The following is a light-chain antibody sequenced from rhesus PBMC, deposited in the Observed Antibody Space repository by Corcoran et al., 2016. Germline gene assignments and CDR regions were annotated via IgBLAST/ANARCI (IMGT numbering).Light chain of an antibody. V-gene: IGKV1-22*01. CDR1: QSIRSW. CDR2: KAS. CDR3: LQYSSSPYS. J-gene: IGKJ2*01. Sequence: DIQMTQSPSSLSASVGDTVTITCRASQSIRSWLDWYQQKPGKAPKLLIYKASSLQSGVPSRFSGSGSGTDFTLTISSRQPEDFATYYCLQYSSSPYSFGQGTKVEIK.